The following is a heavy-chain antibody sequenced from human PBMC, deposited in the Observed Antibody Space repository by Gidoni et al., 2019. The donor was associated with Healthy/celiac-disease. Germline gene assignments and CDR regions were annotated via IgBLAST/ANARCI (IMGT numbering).Heavy chain of an antibody. Sequence: EVQLVESGGGLIQPGGSLSLSCAASGFTVSSNYMSWVRQAPGKGLEWVSVIYSGGSTYYADSVKGRFTISRDNSKNTLYLQMNSLRAEDTAVYYCARDKYYYDSSGYSPYYYMDVWGKGTTVTVSS. CDR3: ARDKYYYDSSGYSPYYYMDV. CDR2: IYSGGST. J-gene: IGHJ6*03. V-gene: IGHV3-53*01. CDR1: GFTVSSNY. D-gene: IGHD3-22*01.